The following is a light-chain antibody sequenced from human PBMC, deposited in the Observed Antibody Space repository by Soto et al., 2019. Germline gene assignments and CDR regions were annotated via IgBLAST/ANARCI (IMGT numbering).Light chain of an antibody. CDR2: DAS. Sequence: DIQITQAPSTLSASVGDIITITCRACQSISNLLAWYQQKPGKAPKLLIFDASTFKTGVPSRFGGSGSGAEFNSTITGLQTDDFATYFCQHYYTYSTFGQGTRLEIK. J-gene: IGKJ5*01. CDR1: QSISNL. CDR3: QHYYTYST. V-gene: IGKV1-5*01.